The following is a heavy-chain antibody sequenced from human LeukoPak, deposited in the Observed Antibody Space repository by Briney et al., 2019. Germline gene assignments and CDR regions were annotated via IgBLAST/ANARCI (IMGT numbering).Heavy chain of an antibody. CDR3: ARVGPVTTPSYYFDY. CDR1: GYTFTSYG. J-gene: IGHJ4*02. V-gene: IGHV1-2*02. D-gene: IGHD4-11*01. Sequence: ASVKVSCKASGYTFTSYGISWVRQAPGQGLEWMGWINPNSGGTNYAQKFQGRVTMTRDTSISTAYMELSRLRSDDTAVYYCARVGPVTTPSYYFDYWGQGTLVTVSS. CDR2: INPNSGGT.